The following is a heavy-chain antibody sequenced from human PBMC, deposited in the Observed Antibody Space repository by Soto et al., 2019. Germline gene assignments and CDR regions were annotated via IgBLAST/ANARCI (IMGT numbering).Heavy chain of an antibody. V-gene: IGHV4-61*08. Sequence: ETLSLTCTVSGGSVSSDGHYWSGSRQTPGKGLEWIGYNYYTRSTNYNPSLKGRVTMSVDTSRDQVSLRLRSVTRADTAMYYCARDQYDVRSGSYYYAMEVWGQGTKVTVSS. CDR1: GGSVSSDGHY. J-gene: IGHJ6*02. CDR2: NYYTRST. D-gene: IGHD3-3*01. CDR3: ARDQYDVRSGSYYYAMEV.